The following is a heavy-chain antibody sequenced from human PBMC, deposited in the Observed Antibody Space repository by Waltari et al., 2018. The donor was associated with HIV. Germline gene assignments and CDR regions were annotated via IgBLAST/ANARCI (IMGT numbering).Heavy chain of an antibody. CDR1: GACSSVHC. CDR2: INHSGDS. CDR3: ARGLGGDYVSYFYYGMDV. J-gene: IGHJ6*02. Sequence: VPVPQCATGLWMPTEPRSPPRAVYGACSSVHCWTLTRERPGTGLEWLGEINHSGDSNPNPSLKRRVSISVDTSKKQFSLKLSSVTAADTAVYYCARGLGGDYVSYFYYGMDVWGQGTTVTVSS. D-gene: IGHD4-17*01. V-gene: IGHV4-34*01.